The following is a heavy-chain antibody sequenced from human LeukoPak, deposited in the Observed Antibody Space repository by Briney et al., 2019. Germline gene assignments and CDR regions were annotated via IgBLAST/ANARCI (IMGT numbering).Heavy chain of an antibody. CDR3: ARDLGYSYGPGVYYFDY. V-gene: IGHV1-18*01. J-gene: IGHJ4*02. CDR1: GYTFTSYG. Sequence: ASVKVSCKASGYTFTSYGISWVRQAPGRGLEWMGWISAYNGNTNYAQKLQGRVTMTTDTSTSTAYMELRSLRSDDTAVYYCARDLGYSYGPGVYYFDYWGQGTLVTVSS. CDR2: ISAYNGNT. D-gene: IGHD5-18*01.